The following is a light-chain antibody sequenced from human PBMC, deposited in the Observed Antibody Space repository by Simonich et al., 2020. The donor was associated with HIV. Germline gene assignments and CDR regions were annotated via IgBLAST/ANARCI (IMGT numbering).Light chain of an antibody. CDR1: QSGSSN. Sequence: EIVMTQSPATLSVSPGKRATLSCRASQSGSSNLAWYQQKPGQAPRLLIYGASTRATGIPARFSGSGSGTEFTLTISSMQSEDFAVYYCQQYNNWPLTFGGGTKVDIK. V-gene: IGKV3-15*01. CDR3: QQYNNWPLT. J-gene: IGKJ4*01. CDR2: GAS.